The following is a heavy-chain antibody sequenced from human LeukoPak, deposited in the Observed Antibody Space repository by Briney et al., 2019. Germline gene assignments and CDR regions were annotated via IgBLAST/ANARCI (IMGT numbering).Heavy chain of an antibody. CDR2: INHSGST. V-gene: IGHV4-34*01. CDR3: AREGTSVTTEGDDAFDI. Sequence: PSETLSLTCAVYGGSFSGYYWSWIRQPPGKGLEWIGEINHSGSTNYNPSLKSRVAILVDTSKNQFSMNLTSVTAADTAVYFCAREGTSVTTEGDDAFDIWGQGTMVTVS. D-gene: IGHD4-17*01. J-gene: IGHJ3*02. CDR1: GGSFSGYY.